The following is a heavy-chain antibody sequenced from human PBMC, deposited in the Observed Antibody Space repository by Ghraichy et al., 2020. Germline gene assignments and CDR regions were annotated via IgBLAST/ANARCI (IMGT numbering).Heavy chain of an antibody. V-gene: IGHV4-34*01. CDR2: INHSGST. CDR3: ASFPGETGLLYDRAHDAFDI. CDR1: GGSFSGYY. D-gene: IGHD2-2*02. Sequence: SETLSLTCAVYGGSFSGYYWSWIRQPPGKGLEWIGEINHSGSTNYNPSLKSRVTISVDTSKNQFSLKLSSVTAADTAVYYCASFPGETGLLYDRAHDAFDIWGQGTMVTVSS. J-gene: IGHJ3*02.